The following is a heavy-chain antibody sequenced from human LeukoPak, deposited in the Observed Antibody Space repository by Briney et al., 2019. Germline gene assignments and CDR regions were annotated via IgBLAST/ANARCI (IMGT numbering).Heavy chain of an antibody. CDR1: GGSFSGYY. J-gene: IGHJ3*02. CDR3: ARGGYVGVRAFDI. V-gene: IGHV4-34*01. Sequence: SETLSLTCAVYGGSFSGYYWSWIRQPPGKGLEWIGEINHSGSTYYNPSLKSRVTISVDTSKNQFSLKLSSVTAADTAVYYCARGGYVGVRAFDIWGQGAMVTVSS. D-gene: IGHD5-12*01. CDR2: INHSGST.